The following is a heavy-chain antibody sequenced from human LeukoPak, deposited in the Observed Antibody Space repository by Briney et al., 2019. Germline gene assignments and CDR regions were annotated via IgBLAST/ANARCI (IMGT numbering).Heavy chain of an antibody. Sequence: SETLSLTCTVSGYSISSGYYWGWIRQPPGKGLEWIGSIYHSGSTYYNPSLKSRVTISVDTSKNQFSLKLSSVTAADTAVYYCARTGSGSYYYYFDYWGQGTLVTVSS. D-gene: IGHD3-10*01. CDR1: GYSISSGYY. J-gene: IGHJ4*02. CDR3: ARTGSGSYYYYFDY. V-gene: IGHV4-38-2*02. CDR2: IYHSGST.